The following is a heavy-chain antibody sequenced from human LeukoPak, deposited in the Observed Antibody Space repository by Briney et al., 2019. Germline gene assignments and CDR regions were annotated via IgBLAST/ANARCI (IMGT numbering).Heavy chain of an antibody. CDR1: GFTFSSYA. D-gene: IGHD6-13*01. V-gene: IGHV3-23*01. CDR3: ATGYSSSWYSYYYYYGMDV. J-gene: IGHJ6*02. Sequence: QPGGSLRLSCAASGFTFSSYAMSWVRQAPGKGLEWVSAISGSGGSTYYADSVKGRFTISRDNSKNTLYLRMNSLRAEDTAVYYCATGYSSSWYSYYYYYGMDVWGQGTTVTISS. CDR2: ISGSGGST.